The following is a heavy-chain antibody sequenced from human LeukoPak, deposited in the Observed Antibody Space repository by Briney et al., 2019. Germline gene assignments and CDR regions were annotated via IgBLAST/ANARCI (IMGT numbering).Heavy chain of an antibody. D-gene: IGHD5-12*01. CDR3: ARDKLAWITYYYYMDV. CDR2: ISWNSGSI. J-gene: IGHJ6*03. V-gene: IGHV3-9*01. CDR1: GFTFDDYA. Sequence: PGRSLRLSCAASGFTFDDYAMHWVRQAPGKGLEWVSGISWNSGSIGYADSVKGRFTISRDNAKNSLYLQMNSLRAEDTAVYYCARDKLAWITYYYYMDVWGKGTTVTVSS.